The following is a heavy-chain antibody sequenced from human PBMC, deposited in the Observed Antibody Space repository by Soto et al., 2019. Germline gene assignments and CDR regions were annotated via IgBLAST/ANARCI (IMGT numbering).Heavy chain of an antibody. CDR2: ISFDGSSQ. J-gene: IGHJ5*02. V-gene: IGHV3-30-3*01. CDR3: ARDRTACGSYIGYNWFDT. D-gene: IGHD1-26*01. Sequence: QVRRVESGGGVAQPVRSLILSCAGSGFSFRNYAIHWVRQAPGKALEWVTVISFDGSSQDYADSVKGRFTISRDNSKNTAYLHLSLLREEDTSVYYCARDRTACGSYIGYNWFDTWGQGTLVIVSS. CDR1: GFSFRNYA.